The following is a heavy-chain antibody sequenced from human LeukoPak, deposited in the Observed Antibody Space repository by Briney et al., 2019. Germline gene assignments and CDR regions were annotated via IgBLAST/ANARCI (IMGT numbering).Heavy chain of an antibody. CDR1: GYSFTSSW. D-gene: IGHD2-15*01. CDR2: IYPADSDT. J-gene: IGHJ4*02. V-gene: IGHV5-51*01. Sequence: GESLKISCKGSGYSFTSSWIGWLRQMPGKGLEWMGIIYPADSDTRYKPSFEGQVTISADKSISTAYLQWSSLKASDTAMYYCARRYCSGGTCYFGYWGQGTLVTVSS. CDR3: ARRYCSGGTCYFGY.